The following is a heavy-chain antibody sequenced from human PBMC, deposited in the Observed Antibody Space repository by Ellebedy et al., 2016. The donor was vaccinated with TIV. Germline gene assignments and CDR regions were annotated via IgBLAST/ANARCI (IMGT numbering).Heavy chain of an antibody. CDR3: ARTTTMTTFGPFDL. D-gene: IGHD3-16*01. CDR1: GFMFSDYW. Sequence: GESLKISCGGSGFMFSDYWMLWVRQTPGKGLVCVSRINHDGSSTIYADSVKGRFTISRDNSKNTLYLQLNNLRAGDTALYYCARTTTMTTFGPFDLWGQGTRVTVSS. V-gene: IGHV3-74*01. CDR2: INHDGSST. J-gene: IGHJ3*01.